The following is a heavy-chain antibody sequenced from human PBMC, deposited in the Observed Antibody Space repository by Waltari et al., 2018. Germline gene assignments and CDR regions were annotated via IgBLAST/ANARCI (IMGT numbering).Heavy chain of an antibody. J-gene: IGHJ6*03. Sequence: GESGGGLVQPGRSLRLSCTASGFTSGDYAMSWVRQAPGRGLEWVGFIRSKAHGGTTEYAASVKGRITISRDDSKSIAYLQMNSLKTDDTTMYYCTRDGHTVATNYYYYYYVDVWRKGTTVTVSS. CDR2: IRSKAHGGTT. V-gene: IGHV3-49*04. CDR1: GFTSGDYA. CDR3: TRDGHTVATNYYYYYYVDV. D-gene: IGHD2-15*01.